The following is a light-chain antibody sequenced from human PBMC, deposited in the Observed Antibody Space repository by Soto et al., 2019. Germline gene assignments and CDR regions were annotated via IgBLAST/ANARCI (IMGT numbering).Light chain of an antibody. Sequence: EIVLTQSPGTPSLSPGERATLSCRASQSVSSSYLAWYQHKPGQAPRLLIYGASTRATGIPDRFSGSGSGTDFTLTISRLEPEDFAVYFCQQFGSPFTFGPGTKVDLK. V-gene: IGKV3-20*01. CDR2: GAS. CDR1: QSVSSSY. CDR3: QQFGSPFT. J-gene: IGKJ3*01.